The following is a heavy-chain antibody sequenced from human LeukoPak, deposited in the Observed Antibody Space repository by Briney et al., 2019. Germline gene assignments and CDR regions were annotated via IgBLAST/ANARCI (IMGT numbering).Heavy chain of an antibody. CDR1: GYTFTSYG. J-gene: IGHJ4*02. V-gene: IGHV1-18*01. CDR3: AGLEQGYYDILTGYNY. D-gene: IGHD3-9*01. Sequence: GASVKVSCKASGYTFTSYGISWVRQAPGQGLEWMGWISAYNGNTNYAQKLQGRVTMTTDTSTSTAYMELRSLRSDDTAVYYCAGLEQGYYDILTGYNYWGQGTLVTVSS. CDR2: ISAYNGNT.